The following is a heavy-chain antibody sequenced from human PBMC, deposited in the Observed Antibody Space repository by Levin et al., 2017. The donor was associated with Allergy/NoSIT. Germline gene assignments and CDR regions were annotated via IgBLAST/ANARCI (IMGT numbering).Heavy chain of an antibody. J-gene: IGHJ6*02. CDR2: ISSSSSTI. Sequence: GGSLRLSCAASGFTFSSYSMNWVRQAPGKGLEWVSYISSSSSTIYYADSVKGRFTISRDNAKNSLYLQMNSLRAEDTAVYYCAREIVVPAAMGYYYYGMDVWGQGTTVTVSS. D-gene: IGHD2-2*01. V-gene: IGHV3-48*01. CDR1: GFTFSSYS. CDR3: AREIVVPAAMGYYYYGMDV.